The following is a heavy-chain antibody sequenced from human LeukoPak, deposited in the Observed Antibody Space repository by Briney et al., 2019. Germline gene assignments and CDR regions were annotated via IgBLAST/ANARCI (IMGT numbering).Heavy chain of an antibody. CDR3: ARHLRGATIYYDY. CDR1: GGSISKYY. Sequence: SSETLSLTCTVSGGSISKYYWTWIRQPPGKGLEWIGYINYSGSANYNPSLKSRVTISVDTSKNQFSLKLSFVTAADTAVYYCARHLRGATIYYDYWGRGTLVTVSS. D-gene: IGHD1-26*01. J-gene: IGHJ4*02. CDR2: INYSGSA. V-gene: IGHV4-59*08.